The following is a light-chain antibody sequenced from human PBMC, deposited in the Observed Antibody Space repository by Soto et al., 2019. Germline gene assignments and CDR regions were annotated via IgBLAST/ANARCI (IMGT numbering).Light chain of an antibody. Sequence: EIVLAQSPGTLSLSPGERATLSCRASRTVIRNNLAWHQQKPGQTPRLLVYGASNRATGIPDRFRGSGYGTDFTLTIRRLEHEDFAVYYCQQYGSSGTFGQGTKVDIK. CDR2: GAS. J-gene: IGKJ1*01. CDR3: QQYGSSGT. CDR1: RTVIRNN. V-gene: IGKV3-20*01.